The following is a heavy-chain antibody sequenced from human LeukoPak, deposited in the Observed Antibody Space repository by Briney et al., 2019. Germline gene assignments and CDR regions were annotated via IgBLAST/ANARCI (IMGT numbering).Heavy chain of an antibody. CDR3: ANMDETYYYDSSGDNWFDP. D-gene: IGHD3-22*01. V-gene: IGHV3-23*01. J-gene: IGHJ5*02. CDR1: GFTFSNFA. CDR2: LSSRQLHT. Sequence: QSGGSLRLSCAASGFTFSNFAMTWVRQAPGKGLEWVSSLSSRQLHTYYSDSVKGRFTISRDNSKNTLYLQMNSLRAEDTAVYYCANMDETYYYDSSGDNWFDPWGQGTLVTVSS.